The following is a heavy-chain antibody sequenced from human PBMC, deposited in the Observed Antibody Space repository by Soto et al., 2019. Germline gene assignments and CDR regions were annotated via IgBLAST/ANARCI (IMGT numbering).Heavy chain of an antibody. CDR3: AKGSAVAGPPLLGY. CDR1: GFTFSSYG. V-gene: IGHV3-23*01. J-gene: IGHJ4*02. CDR2: ISGGGGTT. Sequence: GGSLRLSCAASGFTFSSYGMHWVRQAPGKGLEWVSAISGGGGTTYYAGSVKGRFTISRDNSKNTLFLQMNSLRAEDTAVYYCAKGSAVAGPPLLGYWGQGTLVTVSS. D-gene: IGHD6-19*01.